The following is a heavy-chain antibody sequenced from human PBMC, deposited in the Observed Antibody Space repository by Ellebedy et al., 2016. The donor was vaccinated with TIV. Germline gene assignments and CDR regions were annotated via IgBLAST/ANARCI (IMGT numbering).Heavy chain of an antibody. CDR2: IYYSGTT. Sequence: MPSETLSLTCTVSSGSISSGGNFWSWIRQHPGRGLEWIGSIYYSGTTYYNPSLKSRLTISVDTSKSQFSLNLHSLTAADTAVYFCARELYCGGDCSSYSFDYWGQGTLVTVSS. V-gene: IGHV4-31*03. CDR1: SGSISSGGNF. J-gene: IGHJ4*02. D-gene: IGHD2-21*02. CDR3: ARELYCGGDCSSYSFDY.